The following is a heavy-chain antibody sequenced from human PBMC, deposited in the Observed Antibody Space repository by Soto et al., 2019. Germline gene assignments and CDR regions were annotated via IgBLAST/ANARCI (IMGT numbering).Heavy chain of an antibody. CDR1: GGSISSSSYY. CDR2: IYYSGST. J-gene: IGHJ5*02. D-gene: IGHD2-2*01. CDR3: ARWILVVLGWFDP. Sequence: SETLSLTCTVSGGSISSSSYYWGWIRQPPGKGLEWIGSIYYSGSTYCNPSLKSRVTISVDTSKNQFSLKLSSVTAADTAVYYCARWILVVLGWFDPWGQGTLVTVSS. V-gene: IGHV4-39*01.